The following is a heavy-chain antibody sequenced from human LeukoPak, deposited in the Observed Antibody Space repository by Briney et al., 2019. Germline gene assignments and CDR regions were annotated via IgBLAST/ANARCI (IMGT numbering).Heavy chain of an antibody. J-gene: IGHJ4*02. V-gene: IGHV3-74*01. D-gene: IGHD4-23*01. CDR2: TNSDGKTT. Sequence: GGSLRLSCAASGFTFSSYWMHWVRQAPGKGLVWVSRTNSDGKTTRYADSAKGRFTISRDNAKNTLYLQMNSLRAEDTAVYYCARGIRWLDYWLQGSLVTVSS. CDR1: GFTFSSYW. CDR3: ARGIRWLDY.